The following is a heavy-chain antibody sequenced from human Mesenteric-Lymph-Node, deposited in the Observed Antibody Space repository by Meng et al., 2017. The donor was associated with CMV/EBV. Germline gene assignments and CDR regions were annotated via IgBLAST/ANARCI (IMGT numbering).Heavy chain of an antibody. CDR3: ARDLRGKQLGYFDY. CDR1: GYTFTSYG. D-gene: IGHD6-6*01. Sequence: SVKVSCKASGYTFTSYGISWVRQAPGQGLEWMGGIIPIFGTANYAQKFQGRVTITTDESTSTAYMELSSLRSEDTAVYYCARDLRGKQLGYFDYWGQGTLVTVSS. J-gene: IGHJ4*02. CDR2: IIPIFGTA. V-gene: IGHV1-69*05.